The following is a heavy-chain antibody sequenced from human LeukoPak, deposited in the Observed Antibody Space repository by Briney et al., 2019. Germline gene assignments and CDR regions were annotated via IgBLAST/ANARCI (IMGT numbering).Heavy chain of an antibody. Sequence: GGSLRLSCAASGFTFSSYWMSWVRQAPGKGLEWVANIKQDGSEKYYMDSVKGRFTISRDNAKNSLYLQMNSLRAEDTAVYYCARDFLPYYLLFDYWGQGTLVTVSS. V-gene: IGHV3-7*01. J-gene: IGHJ4*02. D-gene: IGHD2-8*01. CDR3: ARDFLPYYLLFDY. CDR2: IKQDGSEK. CDR1: GFTFSSYW.